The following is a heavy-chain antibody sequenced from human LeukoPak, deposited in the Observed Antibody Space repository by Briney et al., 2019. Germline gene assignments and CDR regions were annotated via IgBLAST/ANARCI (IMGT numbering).Heavy chain of an antibody. V-gene: IGHV1-69*13. CDR2: IIPIFGTA. Sequence: ASVKVSCEASGGTFSSYAISWVRQAPGQGLECMGGIIPIFGTANYAQKFQRRVPIHADESTRSPYMELSSLRSEDTAVYYCARGRDTYYDFWSGYNSWFDPWGQGTLVTVSS. D-gene: IGHD3-3*01. J-gene: IGHJ5*02. CDR3: ARGRDTYYDFWSGYNSWFDP. CDR1: GGTFSSYA.